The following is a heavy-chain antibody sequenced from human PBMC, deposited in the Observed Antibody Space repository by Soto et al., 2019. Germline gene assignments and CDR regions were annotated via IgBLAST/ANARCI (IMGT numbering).Heavy chain of an antibody. CDR2: ISYDGTNK. V-gene: IGHV3-30*18. CDR1: GFTFSSHG. D-gene: IGHD2-21*01. CDR3: VKDRRTEAYGMEV. Sequence: QVQLVESGGGVVQPGRSLRLSCAASGFTFSSHGLHWVRQAPSRGLEWVAVISYDGTNKQYGDSVKGRFTISRHDSQNTLYLQMNSLRAEDTAVYYCVKDRRTEAYGMEVWGQGTTVTFSS. J-gene: IGHJ6*02.